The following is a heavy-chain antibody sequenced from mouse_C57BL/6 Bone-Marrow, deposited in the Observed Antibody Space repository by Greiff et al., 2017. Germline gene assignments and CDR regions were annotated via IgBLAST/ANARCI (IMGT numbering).Heavy chain of an antibody. Sequence: VQLHQPGADLVRPGSSVKLSCKASGSTFTSSWMHWLKQRPIQGLEWIGNIDPSDSETHSNQKLKDKATLTVDKSTSTAYMQLSSLTSEDSAVYYGARGYYGSSYEYYFDYWGQGTTLTVSS. D-gene: IGHD1-1*01. CDR2: IDPSDSET. J-gene: IGHJ2*01. V-gene: IGHV1-52*01. CDR1: GSTFTSSW. CDR3: ARGYYGSSYEYYFDY.